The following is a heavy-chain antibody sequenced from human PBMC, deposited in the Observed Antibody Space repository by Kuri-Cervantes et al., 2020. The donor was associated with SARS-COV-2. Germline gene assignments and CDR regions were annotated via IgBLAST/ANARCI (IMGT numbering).Heavy chain of an antibody. D-gene: IGHD2-2*01. J-gene: IGHJ3*02. CDR2: ISGWTAST. Sequence: GESLKISCAASGFTFSNYAMTWVRQAPGKGLEWVSAISGWTASTYYADSVKGRFTISRDNSKNTLYLQMNSLRAEDTAVYYRAKDYCSSTSCSLYDAFDIWGQGTMVTVSS. CDR1: GFTFSNYA. V-gene: IGHV3-23*01. CDR3: AKDYCSSTSCSLYDAFDI.